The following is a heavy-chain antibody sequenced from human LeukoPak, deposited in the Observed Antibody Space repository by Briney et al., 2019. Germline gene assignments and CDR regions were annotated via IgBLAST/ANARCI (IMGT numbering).Heavy chain of an antibody. V-gene: IGHV4-59*12. J-gene: IGHJ6*02. CDR1: GASITTYY. Sequence: SETLSLTCTVSGASITTYYWSWIRQPPGKGLEWIAYIYYSGSTNYNPSLKSRVTISVDTSKNQFSLKLSSVTAADTAVYYCARGSEYCSSTSCYGVMYYGMDVWGQGTTVTVSS. D-gene: IGHD2-2*01. CDR3: ARGSEYCSSTSCYGVMYYGMDV. CDR2: IYYSGST.